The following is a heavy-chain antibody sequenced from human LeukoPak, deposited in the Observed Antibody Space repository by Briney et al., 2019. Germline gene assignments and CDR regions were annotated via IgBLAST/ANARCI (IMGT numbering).Heavy chain of an antibody. Sequence: GASVKVSCKASGYTFTGYYMHWVRQAPGQGLEWTGWINPNSGGTNYAQKFQGRVTMTRDTSISTAYMELSRLRSDDTAVYYCARDGYYDSSGYFFDYWGQGTLVTVSS. CDR2: INPNSGGT. D-gene: IGHD3-22*01. V-gene: IGHV1-2*02. J-gene: IGHJ4*02. CDR3: ARDGYYDSSGYFFDY. CDR1: GYTFTGYY.